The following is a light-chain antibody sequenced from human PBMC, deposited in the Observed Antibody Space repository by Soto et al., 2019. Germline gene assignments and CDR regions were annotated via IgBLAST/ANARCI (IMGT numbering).Light chain of an antibody. CDR1: QSISSN. CDR2: GAS. J-gene: IGKJ1*01. CDR3: QQYNSYPWT. Sequence: VLTQSAATLSLSPGQRATLSCRASQSISSNLAWYQQKPGQAPRLLIYGASTMESGIPSNFSGSGSGTEFTLTISRLQPEDFATYYCQQYNSYPWTFGQGTKVAI. V-gene: IGKV3-15*01.